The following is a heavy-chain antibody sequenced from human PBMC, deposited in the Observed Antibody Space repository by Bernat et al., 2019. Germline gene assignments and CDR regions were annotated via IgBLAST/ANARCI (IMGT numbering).Heavy chain of an antibody. D-gene: IGHD3-3*01. CDR1: GFTFSSYA. CDR2: IKEDGSEK. J-gene: IGHJ4*02. CDR3: ARDLFWSGPIDY. Sequence: EVQLLESGGGLVQPGGSLRLSCGASGFTFSSYAMSWVRQAPGKGLEWVANIKEDGSEKYYVDSVKGRFTISRDNAKNSLYLQMNSLRAEDTAVYYCARDLFWSGPIDYWGQGTLVTVSS. V-gene: IGHV3-7*03.